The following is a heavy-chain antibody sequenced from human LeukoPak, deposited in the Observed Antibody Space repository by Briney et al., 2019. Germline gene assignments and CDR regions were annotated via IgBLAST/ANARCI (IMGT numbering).Heavy chain of an antibody. J-gene: IGHJ3*02. CDR1: SGSFFCYY. CDR2: INHSGST. CDR3: ARQDILPDAFDI. V-gene: IGHV4-34*01. D-gene: IGHD2-15*01. Sequence: SETLSLTCSVYSGSFFCYYWSWIRQPPGKGLEWIVEINHSGSTNYNPSLKSRVTISVDTSKNQFSLKLSSVTAADTAVYYCARQDILPDAFDIWGQGTMVTVSS.